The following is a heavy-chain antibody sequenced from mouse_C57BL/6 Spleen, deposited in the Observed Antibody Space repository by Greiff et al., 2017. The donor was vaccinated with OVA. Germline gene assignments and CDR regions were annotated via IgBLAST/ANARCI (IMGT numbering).Heavy chain of an antibody. V-gene: IGHV1-26*01. CDR3: ARSGNYWYFDV. Sequence: VQLQQSGPELVKPGASVKISCKASGYTFTDYYMNWVKQSHGKSLEWIGDINPNNGGTSYNQKFKGKATLTVDKSSSTAYMELRSLTSEDSAVYYCARSGNYWYFDVWGTGTTVTVSS. CDR1: GYTFTDYY. D-gene: IGHD2-1*01. J-gene: IGHJ1*03. CDR2: INPNNGGT.